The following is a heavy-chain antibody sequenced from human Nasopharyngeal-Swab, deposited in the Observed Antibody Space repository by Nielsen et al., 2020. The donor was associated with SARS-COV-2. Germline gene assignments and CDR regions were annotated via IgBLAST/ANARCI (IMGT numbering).Heavy chain of an antibody. CDR2: IRMTDSDV. V-gene: IGHV3-48*01. D-gene: IGHD1-26*01. Sequence: GESLKISCAASGFTFSTYHMNWVRQAPGKGLEWISNIRMTDSDVFYADSVKGRFTISRDNAKNSLYLQMNSLRAEDTAVYYCARDGEVGAITGIDYWGQGTLVTVSS. J-gene: IGHJ4*02. CDR1: GFTFSTYH. CDR3: ARDGEVGAITGIDY.